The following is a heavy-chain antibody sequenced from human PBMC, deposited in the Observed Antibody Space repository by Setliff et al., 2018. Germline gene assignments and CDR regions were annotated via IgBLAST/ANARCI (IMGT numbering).Heavy chain of an antibody. J-gene: IGHJ4*02. CDR2: VDPEDGHT. V-gene: IGHV1-69-2*01. CDR3: TTGLRHGVPYFDL. D-gene: IGHD3-10*01. CDR1: GYTFTDYY. Sequence: KVSCKASGYTFTDYYMHWVQQAPGKGLEWMGRVDPEDGHTKYAEKFQGRITISADMSLDIAHMELGSLTSEDTAVYYCTTGLRHGVPYFDLWGQGTLVTVSS.